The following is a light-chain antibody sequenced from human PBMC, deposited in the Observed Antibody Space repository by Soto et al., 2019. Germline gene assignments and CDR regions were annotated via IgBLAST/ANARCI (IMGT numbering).Light chain of an antibody. Sequence: EIVVTQSPGTLSLSPGERATLSCSASRSLSSSYVVWYQQKPGQAPRLLIYAASRRATGIPDRFSGSGSATEYTLTLSRLEPEDFAVYYCQQQGTFGQGTKLEIK. CDR3: QQQGT. CDR1: RSLSSSY. CDR2: AAS. J-gene: IGKJ2*01. V-gene: IGKV3-20*01.